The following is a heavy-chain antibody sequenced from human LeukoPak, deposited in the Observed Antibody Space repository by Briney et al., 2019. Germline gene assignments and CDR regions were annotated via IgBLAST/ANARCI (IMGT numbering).Heavy chain of an antibody. CDR2: ISGSGGST. CDR1: GFTFSSYA. V-gene: IGHV3-23*01. Sequence: GGSLRLSCAASGFTFSSYAMSWVRQAPGKGLERVSAISGSGGSTYYADSVKGRFTISRANSKNTLYLQMNSLRAEDTAVYYCAKVKGEARYYSCYMDVWGKGTTVTVSS. J-gene: IGHJ6*03. D-gene: IGHD1-26*01. CDR3: AKVKGEARYYSCYMDV.